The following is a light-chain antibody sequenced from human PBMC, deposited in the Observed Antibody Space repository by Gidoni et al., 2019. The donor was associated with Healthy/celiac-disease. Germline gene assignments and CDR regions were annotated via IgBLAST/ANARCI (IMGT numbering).Light chain of an antibody. CDR3: AAWDDSLSGVV. Sequence: QSVLTQPPSASGTPGQGVTIPCSGSSSNLGSNYVYWYQQLPGTAPKLLIYRNNQRPSGVPDRFSGSKSGTSASLAISGLRSEDEADYYCAAWDDSLSGVVFGGGTKLTVL. V-gene: IGLV1-47*01. CDR2: RNN. J-gene: IGLJ2*01. CDR1: SSNLGSNY.